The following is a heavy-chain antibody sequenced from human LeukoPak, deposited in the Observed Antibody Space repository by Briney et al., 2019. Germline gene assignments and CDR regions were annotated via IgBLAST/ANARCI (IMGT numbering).Heavy chain of an antibody. J-gene: IGHJ6*02. D-gene: IGHD3-9*01. CDR1: GFTFSSYG. Sequence: PGGSLRLSCAASGFTFSSYGMHWVRQAPGKGLEWVSYITNSGSTIRYADSVKGRFTISRDNAKNSLYLQMNSLRAEDTAVYYCARSIGLTGGGVDVWGQGTTVTVSS. V-gene: IGHV3-48*04. CDR2: ITNSGSTI. CDR3: ARSIGLTGGGVDV.